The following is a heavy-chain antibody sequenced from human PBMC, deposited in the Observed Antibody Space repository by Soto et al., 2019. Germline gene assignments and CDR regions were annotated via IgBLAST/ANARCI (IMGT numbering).Heavy chain of an antibody. Sequence: QVQLVQSGAEVKKPGSSVKVSCKASGGTFSSYAISWVRQAPGQGLEWMGGIIPIFGTANYAQKFQGRVTITADESTSTAYMELSSLRSEDTAVYYCARGRPYCSGGSCYWYFDLWGRGTLVTVSS. CDR1: GGTFSSYA. D-gene: IGHD2-15*01. V-gene: IGHV1-69*12. CDR3: ARGRPYCSGGSCYWYFDL. J-gene: IGHJ2*01. CDR2: IIPIFGTA.